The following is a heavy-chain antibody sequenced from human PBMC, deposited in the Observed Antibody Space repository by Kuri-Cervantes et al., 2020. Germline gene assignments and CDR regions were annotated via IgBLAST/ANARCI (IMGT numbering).Heavy chain of an antibody. CDR3: ARSGRYYYDSSGYLGGGY. Sequence: ASVKVSCKVSGYTLTDLSIHWVRQAPGKGLEWMGGFDPEDGETVYAQKLQGRVTMTTDTSTSTAYMELRSLRSDDTAVYYCARSGRYYYDSSGYLGGGYWGQGTLVTVSS. V-gene: IGHV1-24*01. CDR1: GYTLTDLS. D-gene: IGHD3-22*01. CDR2: FDPEDGET. J-gene: IGHJ4*02.